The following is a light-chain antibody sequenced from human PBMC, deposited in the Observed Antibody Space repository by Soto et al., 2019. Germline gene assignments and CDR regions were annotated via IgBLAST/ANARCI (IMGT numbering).Light chain of an antibody. Sequence: DIVLTQSPGTLPLSPGDRATLSCRASQSGSSSYLAWYQQKPGQAPGLLIYGASSRATGIPDRFSGSGSGTDFTLTISRLEPEDFAVYYCQQYGRSPWTFGQGTKVDIK. CDR3: QQYGRSPWT. CDR2: GAS. V-gene: IGKV3-20*01. J-gene: IGKJ1*01. CDR1: QSGSSSY.